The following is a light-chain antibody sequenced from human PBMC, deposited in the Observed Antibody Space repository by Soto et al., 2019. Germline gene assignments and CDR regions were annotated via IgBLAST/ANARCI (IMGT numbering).Light chain of an antibody. Sequence: DIQMTQSPSTLSASVGDRVTITCRASQSISSWLAWYQQKPGKAPKVLIYKASSLESGVPSRFSGSGSGTEFTLTISSLQPDDFATYYCLQYDSYSWTFDQGTKVEIK. CDR2: KAS. CDR1: QSISSW. V-gene: IGKV1-5*03. J-gene: IGKJ1*01. CDR3: LQYDSYSWT.